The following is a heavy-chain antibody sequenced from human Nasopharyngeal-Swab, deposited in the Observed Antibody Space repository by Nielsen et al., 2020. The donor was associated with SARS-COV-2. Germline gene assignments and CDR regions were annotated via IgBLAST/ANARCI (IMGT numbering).Heavy chain of an antibody. CDR3: ATAGPAATDYYYMDV. CDR2: IIPIFGTA. V-gene: IGHV1-69*06. D-gene: IGHD2-2*01. Sequence: WVRQAPGRGLEWMGGIIPIFGTANYAQKFQGRVTMTEDTSTDTAYMELSSLRSEDTAVYYCATAGPAATDYYYMDVWGKGTTVTVSS. J-gene: IGHJ6*03.